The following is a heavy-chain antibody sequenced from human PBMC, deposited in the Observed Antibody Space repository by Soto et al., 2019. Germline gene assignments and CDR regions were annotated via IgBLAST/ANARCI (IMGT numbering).Heavy chain of an antibody. V-gene: IGHV1-18*01. J-gene: IGHJ4*02. Sequence: ASVKVSCKASGYTFTSYGISWVRQAPGQGLEWMGWISAYNGNTNYAQKLQGRVTMTTDTSTSTAYMELRSLRSDDTAVYYCARDIIGWFGELSPEPTTYFSYWGQGAVLTVSS. D-gene: IGHD3-10*01. CDR1: GYTFTSYG. CDR3: ARDIIGWFGELSPEPTTYFSY. CDR2: ISAYNGNT.